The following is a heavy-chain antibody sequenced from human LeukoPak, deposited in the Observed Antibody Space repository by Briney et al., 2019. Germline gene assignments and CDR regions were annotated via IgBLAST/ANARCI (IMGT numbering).Heavy chain of an antibody. J-gene: IGHJ6*02. V-gene: IGHV3-7*03. Sequence: PGGSLRLSCAASGFTFSSYWMSWVRQAPGKGLEWVANIKTDGSEKYYVDSVKGRFTISRDNAKNSLYLQMSNLRAEDTAVYFCARGGGLDVWGQGATVTVSS. CDR1: GFTFSSYW. CDR2: IKTDGSEK. CDR3: ARGGGLDV. D-gene: IGHD3-16*01.